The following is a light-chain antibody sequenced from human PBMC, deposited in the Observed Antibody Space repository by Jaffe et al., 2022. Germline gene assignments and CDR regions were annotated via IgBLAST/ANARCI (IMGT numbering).Light chain of an antibody. CDR2: DNN. J-gene: IGLJ2*01. CDR3: GTWDSSLSDVV. CDR1: SSNIGNNY. Sequence: QSVLTQPPSVSAAPGQKVTISCSGSSSNIGNNYVSWYVQLPGTAPRLLIYDNNERPSDIPDRFSGSKSGTSATLAITGLRTGDEADYYCGTWDSSLSDVVFGGGTKLTVL. V-gene: IGLV1-51*02.